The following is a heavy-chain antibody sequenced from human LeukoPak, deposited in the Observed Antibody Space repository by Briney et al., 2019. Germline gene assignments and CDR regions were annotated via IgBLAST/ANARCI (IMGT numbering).Heavy chain of an antibody. CDR2: FFGDVGGS. J-gene: IGHJ4*02. V-gene: IGHV3-43*02. Sequence: PGGSLRLSCAASGFTVSSKYMSWVRQAPGKGMEWVFLFFGDVGGSYYADSVKGRFTISRDNSKHSLYLQMNSLRTEDTALYYCTKGEARYFDYWGQGNLVTVSS. CDR3: TKGEARYFDY. CDR1: GFTVSSKY.